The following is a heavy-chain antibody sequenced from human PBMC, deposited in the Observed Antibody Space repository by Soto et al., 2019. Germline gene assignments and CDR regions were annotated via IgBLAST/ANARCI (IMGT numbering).Heavy chain of an antibody. Sequence: QVHLVESGGDLVKPGGSLRLSCAASGFTFSDYYMNWIRQAPGKGLDWVSSISSRDNTIYYADSVQGRFTISRDNAKNALYLQMNSLRAEDTAVYYCARTYGGDPPLYYGMDVWGQGTTVTVSS. CDR2: ISSRDNTI. J-gene: IGHJ6*02. CDR3: ARTYGGDPPLYYGMDV. CDR1: GFTFSDYY. V-gene: IGHV3-11*01. D-gene: IGHD2-21*02.